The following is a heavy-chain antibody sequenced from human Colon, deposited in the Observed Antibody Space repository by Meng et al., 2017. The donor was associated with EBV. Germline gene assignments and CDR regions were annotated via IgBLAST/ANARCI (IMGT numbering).Heavy chain of an antibody. D-gene: IGHD2-21*02. CDR1: GGSLSSRNW. CDR2: IYHSGST. V-gene: IGHV4-4*02. J-gene: IGHJ4*02. CDR3: ARVGAYCGGDCYHPR. Sequence: QRRRTVSGPGPVKPSGTLALTCAVSGGSLSSRNWWSWVRQPPGKGLEWIGEIYHSGSTNYNPSLKSRVTISVDESKNQFSLRLSSVTAADTAVYYCARVGAYCGGDCYHPRWGQGTLVTVSS.